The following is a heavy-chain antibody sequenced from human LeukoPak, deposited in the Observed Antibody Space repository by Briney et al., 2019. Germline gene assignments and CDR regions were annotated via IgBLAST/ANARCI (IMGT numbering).Heavy chain of an antibody. D-gene: IGHD1-26*01. V-gene: IGHV4-34*01. Sequence: PSETLSLTCAVYGGSFSGYYWSWIRQPPGKGLEWIGEINHSGSTNYNPSFKSRVTISVDTSKNQFSLKLSSVTAADTAVYYCARGEKIGGATKYWGQGTLVTVSS. CDR1: GGSFSGYY. CDR3: ARGEKIGGATKY. J-gene: IGHJ4*02. CDR2: INHSGST.